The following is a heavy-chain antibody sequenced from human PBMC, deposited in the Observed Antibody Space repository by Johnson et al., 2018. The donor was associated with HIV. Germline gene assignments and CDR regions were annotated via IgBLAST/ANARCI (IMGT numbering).Heavy chain of an antibody. CDR1: GFTFSNYA. Sequence: QVQLVESGGGLVKPGGSLRLSCAASGFTFSNYAMHWVRQAPGKGLEWVTVISYDGSNKYHADSLKGRFIISRDNSKNTLYLQMNSLRAEDTAVYYCAKDRTAAGDAFDIWGQGTMVTVSS. V-gene: IGHV3-30-3*01. D-gene: IGHD6-13*01. CDR3: AKDRTAAGDAFDI. CDR2: ISYDGSNK. J-gene: IGHJ3*02.